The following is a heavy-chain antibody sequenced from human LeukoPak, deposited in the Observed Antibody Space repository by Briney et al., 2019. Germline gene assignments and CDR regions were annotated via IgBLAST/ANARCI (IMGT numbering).Heavy chain of an antibody. CDR3: ARGNYYDSSGYYYREYYFDY. V-gene: IGHV4-34*01. CDR1: GGSFSGYY. J-gene: IGHJ4*02. D-gene: IGHD3-22*01. CDR2: INHSGST. Sequence: SETLSLTCAVYGGSFSGYYWSWIRQPPGKGLEWIGEINHSGSTNYNPSLKSRVTISVDTSKNQFSLELSSVTAADTAVYYCARGNYYDSSGYYYREYYFDYWGQGTLVTVSS.